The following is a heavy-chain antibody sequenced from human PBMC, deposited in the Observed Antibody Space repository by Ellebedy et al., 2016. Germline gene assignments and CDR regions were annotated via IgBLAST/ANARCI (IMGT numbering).Heavy chain of an antibody. CDR2: ISSSSSYI. Sequence: GESLKISXAASGFTFSSYSMNWVSQAPGKGLEWVSSISSSSSYIYYADSVKGRFTISRDNAKNSLYLQMNSLRAEDTAVYYCARVNTIFGVVIQVYYGMDVWGQGTTVTVSS. CDR1: GFTFSSYS. J-gene: IGHJ6*02. CDR3: ARVNTIFGVVIQVYYGMDV. D-gene: IGHD3-3*01. V-gene: IGHV3-21*01.